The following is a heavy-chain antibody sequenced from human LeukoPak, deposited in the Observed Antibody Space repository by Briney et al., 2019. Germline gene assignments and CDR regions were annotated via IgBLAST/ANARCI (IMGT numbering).Heavy chain of an antibody. CDR3: AKDRSLSTWAEQWLVGRYYYGMDV. V-gene: IGHV3-7*01. CDR1: GFTFSTYW. CDR2: IKQDGSEK. Sequence: PGGSLRLSCAASGFTFSTYWMSWVRQAPGKGLEWVANIKQDGSEKYYADSVKGRFTISRDNSKNTLYLQMNSLRAEDTAVYYCAKDRSLSTWAEQWLVGRYYYGMDVWGQGTTVTVSS. D-gene: IGHD6-19*01. J-gene: IGHJ6*02.